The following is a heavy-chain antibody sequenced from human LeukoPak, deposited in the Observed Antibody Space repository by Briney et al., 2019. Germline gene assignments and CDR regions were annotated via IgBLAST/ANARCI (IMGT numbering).Heavy chain of an antibody. V-gene: IGHV1-18*01. D-gene: IGHD2-15*01. CDR1: GYTFNSYG. J-gene: IGHJ4*02. CDR2: VSAYNGHT. Sequence: GASVKVSCKASGYTFNSYGISWVRQAPGQGLEWMGWVSAYNGHTNYAQKFQGRVTMTTDTSTSTASMELRSLRSDDTAVYYCAYCSGGSCYSWFDYWGQGTLVTVSS. CDR3: AYCSGGSCYSWFDY.